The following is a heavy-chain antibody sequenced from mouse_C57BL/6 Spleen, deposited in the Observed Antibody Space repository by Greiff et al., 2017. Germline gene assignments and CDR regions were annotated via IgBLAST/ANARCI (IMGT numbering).Heavy chain of an antibody. CDR3: ARYGNYAFYAMDY. D-gene: IGHD2-1*01. CDR1: GFTFSDYG. J-gene: IGHJ4*01. V-gene: IGHV5-17*01. Sequence: EVKLVESGGGLVKPGGSLKLSCAASGFTFSDYGMHWVRQSPEKGLEWVAYISSGSSTIYYADTVKGRFTISRDNAKNTLFLQMTSLRSEDTAMYYCARYGNYAFYAMDYWGQGTSVTVSS. CDR2: ISSGSSTI.